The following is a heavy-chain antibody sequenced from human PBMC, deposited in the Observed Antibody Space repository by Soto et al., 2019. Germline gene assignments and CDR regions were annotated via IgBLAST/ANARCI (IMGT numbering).Heavy chain of an antibody. CDR2: IGTAGDP. D-gene: IGHD6-6*01. J-gene: IGHJ3*02. Sequence: GGSLRLSCAASGFIFGSYDMHWVRQRTGRGLEWVSAIGTAGDPYYAGSVKGRFAISRENAKNSLYLQMNSLRAGDTAVYYCARESSSSFYAFDIWGQGTMVTVSS. CDR1: GFIFGSYD. CDR3: ARESSSSFYAFDI. V-gene: IGHV3-13*05.